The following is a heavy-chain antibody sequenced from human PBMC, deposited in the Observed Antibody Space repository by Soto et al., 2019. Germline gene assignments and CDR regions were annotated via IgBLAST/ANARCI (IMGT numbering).Heavy chain of an antibody. D-gene: IGHD6-13*01. CDR2: ISASNGNI. Sequence: QVQLVQSGAEVKKPGASVRVSCKASGYTFTTYGISWVRQAPGQGLEWMGWISASNGNIYYGQKFQGRVTMTTDSFTSTGYMELSSLTSDDTAVYYCARALPYSSSGDSWGRGTLVTVSS. V-gene: IGHV1-18*01. CDR1: GYTFTTYG. J-gene: IGHJ4*02. CDR3: ARALPYSSSGDS.